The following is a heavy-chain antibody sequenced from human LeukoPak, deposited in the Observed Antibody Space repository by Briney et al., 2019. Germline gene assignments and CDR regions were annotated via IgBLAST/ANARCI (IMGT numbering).Heavy chain of an antibody. Sequence: GGSLRLSCAASGFTFSSYSMNWVRQAPGKGLEWVSSISSSSSYIYYADSVKGRFTISRDNAKNSLYLQMNSLRAEDTAVYYCARAVGEQWPKVWYFDLWGRGTLVTVSS. V-gene: IGHV3-21*01. CDR1: GFTFSSYS. CDR3: ARAVGEQWPKVWYFDL. D-gene: IGHD6-19*01. CDR2: ISSSSSYI. J-gene: IGHJ2*01.